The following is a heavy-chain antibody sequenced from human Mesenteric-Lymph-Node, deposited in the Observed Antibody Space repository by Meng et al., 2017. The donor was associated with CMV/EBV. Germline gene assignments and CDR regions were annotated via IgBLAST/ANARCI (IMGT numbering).Heavy chain of an antibody. J-gene: IGHJ5*02. CDR3: AKDGYYYDSRGWFDP. V-gene: IGHV3-23*01. CDR1: GFTFSSYA. CDR2: ISGSSAST. D-gene: IGHD3-22*01. Sequence: GEPLKISCAASGFTFSSYAMSWVRPAPGKGLEWVSAISGSSASTYPADSVKGRFTITRDNSKNTLYLQMNSLRVEDTTLYYCAKDGYYYDSRGWFDPWGQGTLVTVSS.